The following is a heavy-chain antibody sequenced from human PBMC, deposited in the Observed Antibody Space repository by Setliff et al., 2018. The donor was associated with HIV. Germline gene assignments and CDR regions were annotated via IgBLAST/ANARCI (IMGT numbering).Heavy chain of an antibody. J-gene: IGHJ4*02. CDR3: AKFFGGYGDYMGFDY. D-gene: IGHD4-17*01. CDR1: GFTFSDYY. V-gene: IGHV3-11*03. CDR2: ISSSATYT. Sequence: GGSLRLSCAASGFTFSDYYMTWIRQAPGKGLEWVSFISSSATYTTYADSVKGRFTISRDSSKNTLNLQMNSLRAEDTAVYYCAKFFGGYGDYMGFDYWGQGTLVTVSS.